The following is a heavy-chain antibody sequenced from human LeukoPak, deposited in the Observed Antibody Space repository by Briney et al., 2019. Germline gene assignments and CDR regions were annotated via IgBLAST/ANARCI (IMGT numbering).Heavy chain of an antibody. CDR3: ARTAIVGYCSSTSCPYFDY. V-gene: IGHV1-18*01. CDR1: GSTFTSYG. D-gene: IGHD2-2*01. Sequence: ASVKVSCKASGSTFTSYGISWVRQAPGQGLEWMGWISAYNGNTNYAQKIQGRVTMTTDTSTSTAYMDLRSLSSDDTAVYYCARTAIVGYCSSTSCPYFDYWGQGTLVTVSS. J-gene: IGHJ4*02. CDR2: ISAYNGNT.